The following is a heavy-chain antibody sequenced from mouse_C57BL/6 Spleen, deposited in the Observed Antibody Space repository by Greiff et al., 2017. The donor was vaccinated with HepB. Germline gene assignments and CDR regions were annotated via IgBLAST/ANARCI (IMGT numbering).Heavy chain of an antibody. V-gene: IGHV1-54*01. J-gene: IGHJ4*01. D-gene: IGHD2-4*01. CDR1: GYAFTNYL. CDR2: INPGSGGT. CDR3: ARSYYDSGAMDY. Sequence: VQLQQSGAELVRPGTSVKVSCKASGYAFTNYLIEWVKQRPGQGLEWIGVINPGSGGTNYNEKFKGKATLTADKSSSTAYMQLSSLTSEDSAVYFCARSYYDSGAMDYWGQGTSVTVSS.